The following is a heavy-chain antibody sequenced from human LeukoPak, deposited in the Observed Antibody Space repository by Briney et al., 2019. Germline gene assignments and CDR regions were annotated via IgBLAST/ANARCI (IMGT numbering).Heavy chain of an antibody. V-gene: IGHV1-2*02. Sequence: GASVKVSCKASGYTFTGYYMHWVRQAPGQGLEWMGWINPNSGGTNYAQKFQGRVTMTRDTSISTAYMELSRLRSDDTAVYYCARMVIWEVSGRFDPWGQGTLVTVSS. D-gene: IGHD5-12*01. CDR2: INPNSGGT. CDR3: ARMVIWEVSGRFDP. CDR1: GYTFTGYY. J-gene: IGHJ5*02.